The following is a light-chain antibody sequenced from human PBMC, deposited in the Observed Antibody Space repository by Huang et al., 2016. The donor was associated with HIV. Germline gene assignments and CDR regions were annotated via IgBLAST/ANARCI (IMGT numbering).Light chain of an antibody. Sequence: EIVMTQSPATLSVSPGERATLSCRASESVSGTLAWYQQKPGQAPRLLIAGASTRATGIPARFSGSGSGTEFTLTISSLQSEDFAVHYCQQYNNWPPAFGQGTKVEIK. CDR2: GAS. V-gene: IGKV3-15*01. CDR1: ESVSGT. J-gene: IGKJ1*01. CDR3: QQYNNWPPA.